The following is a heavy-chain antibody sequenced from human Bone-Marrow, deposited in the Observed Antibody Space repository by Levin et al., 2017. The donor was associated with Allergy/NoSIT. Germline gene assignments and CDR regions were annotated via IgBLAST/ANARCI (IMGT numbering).Heavy chain of an antibody. CDR1: GFTFSSYG. D-gene: IGHD2-8*01. CDR2: IWYDGSNK. CDR3: ARDIGLDTDDAFDI. Sequence: PGGSLRLSCAASGFTFSSYGMHWVRQAPGKGLEWVAVIWYDGSNKYYADSVKGRFTISRDNSKNTLYLQMNSLRAEDTAVYYCARDIGLDTDDAFDIWGQGTMVTVSS. J-gene: IGHJ3*02. V-gene: IGHV3-33*01.